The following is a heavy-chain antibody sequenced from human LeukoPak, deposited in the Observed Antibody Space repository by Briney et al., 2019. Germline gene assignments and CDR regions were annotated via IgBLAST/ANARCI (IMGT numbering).Heavy chain of an antibody. D-gene: IGHD6-13*01. Sequence: SETLSLTCTVSGDAISGSSYYWGWIRQSPGKGLEWIGSIHYSGGTHYSPSLKSRVTISEDTSKKQFSLKLSSVTAADTAVYYCARQSSTWQYYLNWFDPWGQGTLVTVSS. J-gene: IGHJ5*02. V-gene: IGHV4-39*01. CDR1: GDAISGSSYY. CDR3: ARQSSTWQYYLNWFDP. CDR2: IHYSGGT.